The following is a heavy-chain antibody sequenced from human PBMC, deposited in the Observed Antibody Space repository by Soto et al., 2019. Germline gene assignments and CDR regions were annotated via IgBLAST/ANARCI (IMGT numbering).Heavy chain of an antibody. V-gene: IGHV4-31*03. CDR1: GGSISSGGYY. D-gene: IGHD3-16*01. CDR2: IYYSGST. J-gene: IGHJ3*02. CDR3: ARSNYDYIWGSPGVPFDI. Sequence: SETLSLTCTVSGGSISSGGYYWSWIRQHPGKGLEWIGYIYYSGSTYYNPSLKSRVTISVDTSKNQFSLKLSSVTAADTAVYYCARSNYDYIWGSPGVPFDIWGQGTMVTVSS.